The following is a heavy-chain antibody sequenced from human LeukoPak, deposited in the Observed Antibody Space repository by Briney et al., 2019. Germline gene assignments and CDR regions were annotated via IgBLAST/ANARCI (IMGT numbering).Heavy chain of an antibody. Sequence: SEALSLTCTVSGGSISSGDYYWSWIRQPPGKGLEWIGYIYYSGSTYYNPSLKSRVTISVDTSKNQFSLKLSSVTAADTAVYYCARAIAVAGTKDYWGQGTLVTVSS. CDR1: GGSISSGDYY. D-gene: IGHD6-19*01. CDR2: IYYSGST. CDR3: ARAIAVAGTKDY. J-gene: IGHJ4*02. V-gene: IGHV4-30-4*01.